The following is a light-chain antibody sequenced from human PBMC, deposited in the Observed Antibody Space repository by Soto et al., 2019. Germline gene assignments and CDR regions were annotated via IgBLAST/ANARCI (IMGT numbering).Light chain of an antibody. CDR2: DDN. J-gene: IGLJ1*01. V-gene: IGLV1-51*01. Sequence: SGLTPPPSVSAAPGQKVTMSCSGSSSNIGGNSVSWYQQLPGTAPKLLIYDDNKRPSGIPDRFSGSKSGTSATLGITGFQTGDEADYYCGSWDSSLSAYVFGTGTKVTVL. CDR1: SSNIGGNS. CDR3: GSWDSSLSAYV.